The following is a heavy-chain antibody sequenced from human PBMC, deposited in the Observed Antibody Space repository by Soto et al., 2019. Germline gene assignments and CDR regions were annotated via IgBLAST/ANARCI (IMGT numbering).Heavy chain of an antibody. CDR1: GFTVSSNY. J-gene: IGHJ6*02. Sequence: LRLSCAASGFTVSSNYMSWVRQAPGKGLEWVSVIYSGGSTYYADSVKGRFTISRDNSKNTPYLQMNSLRAEDTAVYYCARDQRFLEWLLYEPRGYGMDVWGQGTTVTVSS. CDR2: IYSGGST. CDR3: ARDQRFLEWLLYEPRGYGMDV. D-gene: IGHD3-3*01. V-gene: IGHV3-53*01.